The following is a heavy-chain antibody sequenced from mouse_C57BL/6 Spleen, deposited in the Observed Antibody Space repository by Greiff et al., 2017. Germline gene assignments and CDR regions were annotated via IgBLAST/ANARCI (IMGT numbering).Heavy chain of an antibody. J-gene: IGHJ2*01. Sequence: VQLQQPGAELVRPGASVTLSCKASGYTFTDYEMHWVKQTPVHGLEWIGAIDPETGGTAYNQKFKGKAILTADKSSSTAYMQLRSLTSEDSAVYYCTRGDHYYGSSWDYWGQGTTLTVSS. CDR2: IDPETGGT. D-gene: IGHD1-1*01. V-gene: IGHV1-15*01. CDR1: GYTFTDYE. CDR3: TRGDHYYGSSWDY.